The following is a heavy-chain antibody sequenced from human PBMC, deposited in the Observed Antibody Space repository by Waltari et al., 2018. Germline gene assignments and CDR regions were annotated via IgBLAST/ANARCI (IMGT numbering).Heavy chain of an antibody. V-gene: IGHV1-18*01. Sequence: QVQLVQSGAEVKKPGASVKVSCKASGYTFTNFGINWVRQAPGQGREWMGWISPYNGNAAYEQTRQGRVTMTTDTSTKTAYLELRSLRSDDTAVYYCARGGGPRTVVALTFDLWGQGTLVTVSS. D-gene: IGHD3-22*01. CDR3: ARGGGPRTVVALTFDL. CDR2: ISPYNGNA. J-gene: IGHJ4*02. CDR1: GYTFTNFG.